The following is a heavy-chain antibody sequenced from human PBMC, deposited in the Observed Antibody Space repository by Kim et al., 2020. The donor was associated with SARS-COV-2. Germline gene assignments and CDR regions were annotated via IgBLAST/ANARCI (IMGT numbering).Heavy chain of an antibody. CDR2: ISSTSGTI. CDR3: ARQSSGYNYFLEY. V-gene: IGHV3-48*02. Sequence: GGSLRLSCAASGFTFSYSDMNWVRQTPGKGLEWISYISSTSGTIYYADSVKGRFTVSRDNAKKSLYLQMNSLRDEDTAVYYCARQSSGYNYFLEYGGQGTLVAVSS. CDR1: GFTFSYSD. D-gene: IGHD3-22*01. J-gene: IGHJ4*02.